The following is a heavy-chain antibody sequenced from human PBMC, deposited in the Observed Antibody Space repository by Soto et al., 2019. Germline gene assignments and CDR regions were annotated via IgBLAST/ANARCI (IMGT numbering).Heavy chain of an antibody. Sequence: GGSLRLSCAASGFTFRSFTTNWVRQAPGKGLEWVSTISSSSAYIYYADALRGRFTISRDNAKNSLHLQMNSLRAEDTAVYYCTRDASRDSSARGWFDPWGPGTLVTVSS. J-gene: IGHJ5*02. CDR3: TRDASRDSSARGWFDP. D-gene: IGHD6-13*01. CDR1: GFTFRSFT. CDR2: ISSSSAYI. V-gene: IGHV3-21*01.